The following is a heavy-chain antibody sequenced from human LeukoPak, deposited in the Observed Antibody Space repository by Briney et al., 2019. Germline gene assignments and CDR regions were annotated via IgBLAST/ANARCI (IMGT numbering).Heavy chain of an antibody. J-gene: IGHJ3*02. CDR3: ARDRGSIAAFDI. CDR2: IHYSGST. D-gene: IGHD6-6*01. CDR1: GGSISSYY. Sequence: SETLSLTCTVSGGSISSYYWSWIRQPPGEGLEWIGYIHYSGSTYYNPSLKSRVTISVDTSKNQFSLKLSSVTAADTAVYYCARDRGSIAAFDIWGQGTMVTVSS. V-gene: IGHV4-59*12.